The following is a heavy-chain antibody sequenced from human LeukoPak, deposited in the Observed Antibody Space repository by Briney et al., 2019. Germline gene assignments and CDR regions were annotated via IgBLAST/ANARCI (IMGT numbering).Heavy chain of an antibody. J-gene: IGHJ6*02. CDR3: ASPYYDFWSGYYISTYYYGMDV. D-gene: IGHD3-3*01. V-gene: IGHV3-30*04. Sequence: GGSPRLSCAASGFTFSSYAMHWVRQAPGKGLEWVAVISYDGSNKYYADSVKGRFTISRDNSKNTLYLQMNSLRAEDTAVYYCASPYYDFWSGYYISTYYYGMDVWGQGTTVTVSS. CDR2: ISYDGSNK. CDR1: GFTFSSYA.